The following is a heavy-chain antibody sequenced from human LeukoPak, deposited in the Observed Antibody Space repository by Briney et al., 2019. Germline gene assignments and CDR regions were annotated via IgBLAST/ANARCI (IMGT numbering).Heavy chain of an antibody. V-gene: IGHV3-43*01. J-gene: IGHJ3*02. CDR3: AKYLEDSSGYSYAFDI. CDR2: ISWDGGST. Sequence: GGSLRLSCAASGFTFDDYTMHWVRQAPGKGLEWVSLISWDGGSTYYADSLKGQFTISRDNSINSLYLQMNSLRTEDTALYYCAKYLEDSSGYSYAFDIWGQGTMVTVSS. CDR1: GFTFDDYT. D-gene: IGHD3-22*01.